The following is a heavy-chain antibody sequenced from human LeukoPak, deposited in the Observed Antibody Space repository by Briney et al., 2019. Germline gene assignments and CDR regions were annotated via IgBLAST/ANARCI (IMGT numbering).Heavy chain of an antibody. CDR2: IYYSGST. J-gene: IGHJ4*02. D-gene: IGHD3-22*01. Sequence: SETLSLTCTVSGGSISSGDYYWRWIRQHPGKGLEWIGNIYYSGSTYYNPSLKSRVTISVDTSKSQFSLKLSSVTAADTAVYYCARGGYDSSYYYYLDYWGQGTLVTVSS. V-gene: IGHV4-31*03. CDR3: ARGGYDSSYYYYLDY. CDR1: GGSISSGDYY.